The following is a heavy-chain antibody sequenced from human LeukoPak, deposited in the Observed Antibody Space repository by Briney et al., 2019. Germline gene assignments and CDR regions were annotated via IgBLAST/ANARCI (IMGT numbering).Heavy chain of an antibody. J-gene: IGHJ6*02. CDR2: FDPEDGET. CDR3: AGEPAMDV. CDR1: GYTFTSYA. D-gene: IGHD1-14*01. V-gene: IGHV1-24*01. Sequence: AASVKVSCKASGYTFTSYAMHWVRQAPGQRLEWMGGFDPEDGETIYAQKFQGRVTMTEDTSTDTAYMELSSLRSEDTAVYYCAGEPAMDVWGQGTTVTVSS.